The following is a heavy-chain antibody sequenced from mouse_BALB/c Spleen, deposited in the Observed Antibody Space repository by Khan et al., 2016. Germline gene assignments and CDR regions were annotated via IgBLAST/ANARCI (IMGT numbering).Heavy chain of an antibody. J-gene: IGHJ2*01. CDR2: INTNTEEP. D-gene: IGHD2-13*01. CDR1: GYTFTNYG. Sequence: QIQLVQSGPELKKPGETVKISCKASGYTFTNYGMNWVKRAPGKGLKWMGWINTNTEEPTYADDYKGRSTFTFDTSARTAYLQITILKHEDVASYFCARSDDSGNDYWGQGTPLTVSS. CDR3: ARSDDSGNDY. V-gene: IGHV9-1*02.